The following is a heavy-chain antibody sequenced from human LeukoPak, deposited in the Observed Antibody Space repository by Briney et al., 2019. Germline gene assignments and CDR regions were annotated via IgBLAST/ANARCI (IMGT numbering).Heavy chain of an antibody. V-gene: IGHV4-59*11. CDR1: GGSISSHY. D-gene: IGHD5-18*01. CDR2: MYDSVRT. CDR3: ATIKRGNIYGYFDF. Sequence: SETLSLTCTVPGGSISSHYWSWIRQPPGKGLEWIGYMYDSVRTKDNPSLKSQVTLSADTSKNQFSLRLSSVTAADTAMYYCATIKRGNIYGYFDFWGQGILVTVSS. J-gene: IGHJ4*02.